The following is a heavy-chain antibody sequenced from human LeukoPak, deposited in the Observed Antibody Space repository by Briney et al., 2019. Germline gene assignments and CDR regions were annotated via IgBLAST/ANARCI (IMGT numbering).Heavy chain of an antibody. V-gene: IGHV3-23*01. CDR1: GFTFSSYA. D-gene: IGHD3-22*01. CDR3: AKEGGYYYDSSGYYDY. J-gene: IGHJ4*02. CDR2: ISGSGGST. Sequence: GGSLRLSCAASGFTFSSYAMSWVRQAPGKGLEWVSAISGSGGSTYYADSVKGRFTISRDNSKNTLYLQMNSLRAEDTAVYYCAKEGGYYYDSSGYYDYWGRGTLVTVSS.